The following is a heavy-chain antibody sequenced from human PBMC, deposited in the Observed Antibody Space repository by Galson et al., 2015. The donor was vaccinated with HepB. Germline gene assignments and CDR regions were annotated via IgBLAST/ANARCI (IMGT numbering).Heavy chain of an antibody. CDR2: FDPEDGET. J-gene: IGHJ6*02. Sequence: SVKVSCKVSGYTLTELSMHWVRQAPGKGLEWMGGFDPEDGETIYAQKFQGRVTMTEDTSTDTAYMELSSLRSEDTAVYYCATGYGDDAPYYYGMDVWGQGTTVTVSS. CDR3: ATGYGDDAPYYYGMDV. CDR1: GYTLTELS. V-gene: IGHV1-24*01. D-gene: IGHD4-17*01.